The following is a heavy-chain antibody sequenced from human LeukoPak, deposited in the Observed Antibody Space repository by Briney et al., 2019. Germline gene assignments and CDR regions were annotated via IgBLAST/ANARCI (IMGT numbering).Heavy chain of an antibody. CDR3: ARESEDYGDYGGWFDP. CDR2: INTNTGNP. Sequence: ASVKVSCKASGYTFINHWMHWVRQAPGQGLEWMGWINTNTGNPTYAQGFTGRFVFSLDTSVSTAYLQISSLKAEDTAVYYCARESEDYGDYGGWFDPWGQGTLVTVSS. CDR1: GYTFINHW. D-gene: IGHD4-17*01. V-gene: IGHV7-4-1*02. J-gene: IGHJ5*02.